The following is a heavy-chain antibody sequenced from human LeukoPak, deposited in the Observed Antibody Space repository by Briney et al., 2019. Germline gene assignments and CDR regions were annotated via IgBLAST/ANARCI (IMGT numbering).Heavy chain of an antibody. CDR2: VSSSSSYI. Sequence: GGSLRLSCAASGFTLSTYSMNWVRQAPGMGLEWVSSVSSSSSYIYYTDSVKGRFTVSRDNSKNSLYLQMNSLRAEDTAVYYCARGAEHYYDSSGLYYVPYYFDYWGQGTLVTVSS. CDR1: GFTLSTYS. V-gene: IGHV3-21*01. D-gene: IGHD3-22*01. J-gene: IGHJ4*02. CDR3: ARGAEHYYDSSGLYYVPYYFDY.